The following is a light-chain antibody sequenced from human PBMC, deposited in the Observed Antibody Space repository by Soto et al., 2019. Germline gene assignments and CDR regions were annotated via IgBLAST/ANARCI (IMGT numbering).Light chain of an antibody. CDR2: AAS. V-gene: IGKV1-5*01. J-gene: IGKJ1*01. CDR1: QSVSGW. CDR3: QQYNNWPKT. Sequence: IQITQSPSTLSASVGDTVTVTCRASQSVSGWLAWYQQKPGEAPKLLIYAASSLQSGVPSRFSGSGSGTEFTLTISSLQSEDFAVYYCQQYNNWPKTFGQGTKVDIK.